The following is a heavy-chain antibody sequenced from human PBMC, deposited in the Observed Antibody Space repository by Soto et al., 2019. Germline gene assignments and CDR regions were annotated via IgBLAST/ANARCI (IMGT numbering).Heavy chain of an antibody. V-gene: IGHV4-30-2*01. J-gene: IGHJ4*02. D-gene: IGHD4-17*01. CDR3: ARYDDYGYYFDS. CDR1: GGSISGGGYS. CDR2: ISQSGST. Sequence: QLQLQESGSGLVKPSQTLSLTCAVTGGSISGGGYSWTWIRQPPGRGLECIGYISQSGSTYYNPSLKSRVAISVDRSKNQFSLKLSSVTAADTAVYYCARYDDYGYYFDSWGQGTLVTVSS.